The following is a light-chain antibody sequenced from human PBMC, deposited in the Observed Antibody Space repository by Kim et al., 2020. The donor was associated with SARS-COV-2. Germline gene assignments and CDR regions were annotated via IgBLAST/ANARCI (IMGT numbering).Light chain of an antibody. CDR3: QQYGSSHT. J-gene: IGKJ4*01. V-gene: IGKV3-20*01. CDR1: QSVSSSY. CDR2: GAS. Sequence: EIVLTQSPGPLSLSPGERATLSCRASQSVSSSYLAWYQQKPGQAPRLLIYGASSRATGIPDRFSGSGSGTDFTLTISRLEPEDFAVYYCQQYGSSHTFGGGTKVDIK.